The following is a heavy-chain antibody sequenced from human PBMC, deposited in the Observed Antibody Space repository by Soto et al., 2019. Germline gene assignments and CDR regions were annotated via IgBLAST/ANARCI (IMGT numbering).Heavy chain of an antibody. J-gene: IGHJ4*02. CDR2: INGDGSKT. Sequence: EVQLVESGGGLVQPGGSLRIFCGASGFTFSTYWMYWVRQAPGKGLVWVSRINGDGSKTSYADSVKGRFTISRDNAKNTLYLQMNSLRAEATALYYCARGQYCSGVSCYSAPDYWGQGTLVTVSS. CDR1: GFTFSTYW. V-gene: IGHV3-74*01. D-gene: IGHD2-15*01. CDR3: ARGQYCSGVSCYSAPDY.